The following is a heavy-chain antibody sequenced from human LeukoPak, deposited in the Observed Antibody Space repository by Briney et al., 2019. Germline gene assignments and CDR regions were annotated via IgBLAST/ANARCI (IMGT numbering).Heavy chain of an antibody. J-gene: IGHJ3*02. Sequence: GASVKVSCKASGGTFSSYAISWVRQAPGQGLEWMGGIIPIFGTANYAQKFQGRVTITADESTSTAYMELSSLRSEDTAVYYCARAEWELPGGDAFDIWGQGTMVTVSS. CDR2: IIPIFGTA. D-gene: IGHD1-26*01. V-gene: IGHV1-69*13. CDR1: GGTFSSYA. CDR3: ARAEWELPGGDAFDI.